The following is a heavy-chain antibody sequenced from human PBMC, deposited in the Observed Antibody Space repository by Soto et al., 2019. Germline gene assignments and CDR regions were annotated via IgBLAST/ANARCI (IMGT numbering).Heavy chain of an antibody. V-gene: IGHV3-33*01. D-gene: IGHD5-18*01. J-gene: IGHJ3*02. CDR3: ARVLCAAMGDFDAFDI. CDR1: GFTFSSYG. CDR2: IWYDGSNK. Sequence: QVQLVESGGGVVQPGRSLRLSCAASGFTFSSYGMHWVRQAPGKGLEWVAVIWYDGSNKYYADSVKGRFTISRDNSKNTLYLQMNGLRAEDTAVYYCARVLCAAMGDFDAFDIWGQGTMVTVSS.